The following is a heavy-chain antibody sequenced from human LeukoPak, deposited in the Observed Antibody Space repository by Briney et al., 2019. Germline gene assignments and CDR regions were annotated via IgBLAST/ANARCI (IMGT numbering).Heavy chain of an antibody. D-gene: IGHD2-2*01. V-gene: IGHV3-53*01. J-gene: IGHJ5*02. CDR3: ATAYCSSTSCPT. CDR2: IYSGGST. CDR1: GFTVSGNY. Sequence: GGSLRLSCAASGFTVSGNYMTWVRQAPGKGLEWVSIIYSGGSTYYADSVKGRFTISRDNSKNTLYLLMNNLRAEDTAIFYCATAYCSSTSCPTWGQGTLVTVSS.